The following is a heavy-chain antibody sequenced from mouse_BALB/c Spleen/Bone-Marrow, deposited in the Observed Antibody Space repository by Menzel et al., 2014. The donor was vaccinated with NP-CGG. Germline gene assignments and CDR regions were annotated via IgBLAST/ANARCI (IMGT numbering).Heavy chain of an antibody. CDR3: AREATYAMDY. D-gene: IGHD3-2*02. Sequence: LVESGAELVKPGASVKLSCTASGFNIKDTYMHWVKQRPEQGLEWIGRIDPANGNTKSDPKFQGKATITADTSSNSAYLQLSSLTSEDTAVYYCAREATYAMDYWGQGTSGTASS. V-gene: IGHV14-3*02. CDR2: IDPANGNT. CDR1: GFNIKDTY. J-gene: IGHJ4*01.